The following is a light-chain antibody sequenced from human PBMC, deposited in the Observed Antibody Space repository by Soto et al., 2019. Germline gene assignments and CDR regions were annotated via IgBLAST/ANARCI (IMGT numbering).Light chain of an antibody. CDR1: QSVSSN. V-gene: IGKV3-15*01. J-gene: IGKJ1*01. Sequence: EIVMTQSPATLSVSPGERATLSCRASQSVSSNLAWYQQKPGQAPRLLIYGASTRATDIPARFSGSGSGTEFTLTISSLQPQDFAIYYCQQYNNWPPWTFGQGTKVDIK. CDR2: GAS. CDR3: QQYNNWPPWT.